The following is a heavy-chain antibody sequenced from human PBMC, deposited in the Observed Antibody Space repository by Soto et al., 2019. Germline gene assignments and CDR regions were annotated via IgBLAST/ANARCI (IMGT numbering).Heavy chain of an antibody. D-gene: IGHD2-21*01. V-gene: IGHV3-30-3*01. J-gene: IGHJ4*02. Sequence: QVQLVESGGGVVQPGRSLRLSCAASGFTFSSYAMHWVRRAPGKGLEWMAVMSYDGSNKYYADSVKGRFTISRDNSKNTLYLQMNSLGPEDTALYYWARVGVAYWGQGTLVIVSS. CDR1: GFTFSSYA. CDR3: ARVGVAY. CDR2: MSYDGSNK.